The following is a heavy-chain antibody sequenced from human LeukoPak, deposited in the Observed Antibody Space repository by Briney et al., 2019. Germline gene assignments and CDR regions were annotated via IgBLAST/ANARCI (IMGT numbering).Heavy chain of an antibody. V-gene: IGHV3-48*03. CDR1: GFTFSSYE. D-gene: IGHD6-13*01. CDR2: ISSSGSAI. CDR3: ARDGGAAAGAFGY. J-gene: IGHJ4*02. Sequence: PGGSLRLSCAASGFTFSSYEMNWDRQAPGKGLEWVSYISSSGSAIYYADSVKGRFTISRDNAKNSLYLQMNSLRAEDTAVYYCARDGGAAAGAFGYWGQGTLVTVSS.